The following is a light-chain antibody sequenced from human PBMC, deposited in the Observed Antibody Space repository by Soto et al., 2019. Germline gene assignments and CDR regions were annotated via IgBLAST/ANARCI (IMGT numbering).Light chain of an antibody. CDR1: QDIGTY. J-gene: IGKJ1*01. CDR2: DSS. Sequence: AIRMTQSPSSFSASTGDRVSITCRATQDIGTYLAWYQQIPGKAPKLLIYDSSTLQTGVPSRFSGSGSGTDFTLTISYLQSEDFVTYYCQQFYNYNRKFGQGTKV. CDR3: QQFYNYNRK. V-gene: IGKV1-8*01.